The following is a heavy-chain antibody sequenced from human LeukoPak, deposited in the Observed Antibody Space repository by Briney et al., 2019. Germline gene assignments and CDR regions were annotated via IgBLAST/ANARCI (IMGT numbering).Heavy chain of an antibody. CDR1: GGTFSSYA. V-gene: IGHV1-69*13. CDR2: IIPIFGTA. Sequence: ASVKVSCKASGGTFSSYAISWVRQAPGQGLEWMGGIIPIFGTANYARKFQGRVTITADESTSTAYMELSSLRSEDTAVYYCARGAGTPSQFDYWGQGTLVTVSS. CDR3: ARGAGTPSQFDY. J-gene: IGHJ4*02. D-gene: IGHD6-13*01.